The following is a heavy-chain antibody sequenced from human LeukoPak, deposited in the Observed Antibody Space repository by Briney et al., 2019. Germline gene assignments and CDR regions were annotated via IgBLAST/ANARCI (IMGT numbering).Heavy chain of an antibody. V-gene: IGHV1-2*02. CDR2: INPNSGGT. D-gene: IGHD6-19*01. CDR1: GYTSTGYY. CDR3: ARWGLNSSGWYNFDY. J-gene: IGHJ4*02. Sequence: ASVKVSCKASGYTSTGYYMHWVRQAPGQGLEWMGWINPNSGGTNYAQKFQGRVTMTRDTSISTAYMELSRLRSDDTAVYYCARWGLNSSGWYNFDYWGQGTLVTVSS.